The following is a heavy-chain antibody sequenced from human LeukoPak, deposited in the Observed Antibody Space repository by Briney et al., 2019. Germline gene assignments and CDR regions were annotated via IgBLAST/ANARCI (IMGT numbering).Heavy chain of an antibody. D-gene: IGHD3-22*01. CDR2: ISSSGSTI. V-gene: IGHV3-11*01. CDR1: GFTFSDYY. Sequence: PGRSLRLSCAASGFTFSDYYMSWIRQAPGKGLEWVSYISSSGSTIYYADSVKGRFTISRDNAKNSLYLQMNSLRAEDTAVYYCARDRHYYDSSGYPEYFQHWGQGTLVTVSS. CDR3: ARDRHYYDSSGYPEYFQH. J-gene: IGHJ1*01.